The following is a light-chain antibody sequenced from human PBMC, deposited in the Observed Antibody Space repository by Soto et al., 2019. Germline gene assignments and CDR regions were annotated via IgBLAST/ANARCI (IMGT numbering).Light chain of an antibody. CDR3: QQYNAWRT. J-gene: IGKJ1*01. CDR2: GAS. Sequence: DIVMTQSPATLSVSPGETVTLSCRASQSLSNNLAWYQQKPGQAPRLLIYGASTRATGIPARFSGSGSGTECTLTITNLQSEDFAVYFCQQYNAWRTFGPGTKVEV. CDR1: QSLSNN. V-gene: IGKV3-15*01.